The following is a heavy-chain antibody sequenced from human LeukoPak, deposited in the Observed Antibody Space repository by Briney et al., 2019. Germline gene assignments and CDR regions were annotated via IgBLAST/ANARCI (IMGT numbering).Heavy chain of an antibody. Sequence: GRSLRLSCAASGFTFSSYGMRWVRQAPGKGLEWVAVISYDGSNKYYADSVKGRFTISRDNSKNTLYLQMNSLRAEDTAVYYCAKDPARIAVAVRYFDYWGQGTLVTVSS. V-gene: IGHV3-30*18. CDR1: GFTFSSYG. J-gene: IGHJ4*02. CDR2: ISYDGSNK. CDR3: AKDPARIAVAVRYFDY. D-gene: IGHD6-19*01.